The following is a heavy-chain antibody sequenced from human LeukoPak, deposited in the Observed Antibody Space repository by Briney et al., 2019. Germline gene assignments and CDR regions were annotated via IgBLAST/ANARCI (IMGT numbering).Heavy chain of an antibody. Sequence: GGSLSLPCAASGLTYSNYWMSWVRQAPGKALEWVNNKKEDGSEKYYVDSVKGRFTISRDNARNSLYLQMNSLRAEDTAVYYCASGRQLGYWGQGTLVTVSS. CDR2: KKEDGSEK. V-gene: IGHV3-7*01. D-gene: IGHD6-13*01. J-gene: IGHJ4*02. CDR1: GLTYSNYW. CDR3: ASGRQLGY.